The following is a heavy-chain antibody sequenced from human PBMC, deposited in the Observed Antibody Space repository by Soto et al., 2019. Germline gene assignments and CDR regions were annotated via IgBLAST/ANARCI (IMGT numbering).Heavy chain of an antibody. CDR3: ARGFSGGKGPPPDF. D-gene: IGHD3-10*01. J-gene: IGHJ4*02. V-gene: IGHV3-23*01. CDR2: SRGSGDDGTT. Sequence: GGSLRLSCAASGFTFSSYSMSWVRQAPGKGLEWVSGSRGSGDDGTTYYADSVKGRFTISRDNSKNTLYLQMSSLRAEDTAGYYCARGFSGGKGPPPDFWGQASLVTVAS. CDR1: GFTFSSYS.